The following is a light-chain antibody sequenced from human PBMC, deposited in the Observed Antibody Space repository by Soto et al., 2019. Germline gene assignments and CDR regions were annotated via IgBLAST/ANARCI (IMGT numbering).Light chain of an antibody. CDR2: GAS. CDR1: QSFSSTY. Sequence: IVLTQSPGTLSLSPGERATLSCRASQSFSSTYLAWYQQKPGQAPRLLIYGASTRATGIPDRFSGSGWGTDFALTSSRLEPEDFPLSYCQHYGRSRAFGQGTKVE. CDR3: QHYGRSRA. V-gene: IGKV3-20*01. J-gene: IGKJ1*01.